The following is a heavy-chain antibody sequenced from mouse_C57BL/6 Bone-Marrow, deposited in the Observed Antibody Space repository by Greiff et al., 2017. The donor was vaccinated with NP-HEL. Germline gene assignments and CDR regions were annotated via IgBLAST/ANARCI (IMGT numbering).Heavy chain of an antibody. CDR1: GYAFISSW. V-gene: IGHV1-82*01. CDR3: AREGYWGSY. Sequence: VKLQESGPELVKPGASVKISCKASGYAFISSWMNWVKQRPGKGLEWIGRIYPGDGDTNYNGKFKGKATLTADKSSSTAYMQLSSLTSEDSAVYFCAREGYWGSYWGQGTSVTVSS. D-gene: IGHD2-3*01. CDR2: IYPGDGDT. J-gene: IGHJ4*01.